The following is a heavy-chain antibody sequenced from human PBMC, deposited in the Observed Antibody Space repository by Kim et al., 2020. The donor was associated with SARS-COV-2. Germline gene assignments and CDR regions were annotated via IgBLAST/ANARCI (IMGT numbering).Heavy chain of an antibody. J-gene: IGHJ5*02. V-gene: IGHV4-59*09. CDR3: ARGSSLTIFGVVGWFDP. Sequence: SRVTISVDTSKNQFSRKLSSVTAADTAVYYCARGSSLTIFGVVGWFDPWGQGTLVTVSS. D-gene: IGHD3-3*01.